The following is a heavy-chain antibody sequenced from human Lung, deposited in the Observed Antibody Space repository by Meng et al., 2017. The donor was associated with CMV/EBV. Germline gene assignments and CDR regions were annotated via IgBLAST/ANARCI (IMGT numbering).Heavy chain of an antibody. CDR2: INPSDNTT. CDR1: GYTLTNYY. D-gene: IGHD6-13*01. J-gene: IGHJ4*02. CDR3: ARDLGYSSSWYFQYYFDC. V-gene: IGHV1-46*01. Sequence: ASVKVSCKASGYTLTNYYIHWVRQAPGQGLEWMGIINPSDNTTIYAQKFQGRVTMTRDTSTSTVYMELSSLRSDDTALYYCARDLGYSSSWYFQYYFDCWGQGNLVTV.